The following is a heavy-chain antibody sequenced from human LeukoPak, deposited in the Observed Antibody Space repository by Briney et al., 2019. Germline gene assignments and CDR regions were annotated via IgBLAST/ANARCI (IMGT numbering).Heavy chain of an antibody. D-gene: IGHD5-18*01. CDR3: ARVSWIQLWLGGDWFDP. J-gene: IGHJ5*02. Sequence: GASVKVSCKASGYTFTGYYMHWVRQAPGQGLEWMGWINPNSGGTNYAQKFQGRVTMTRDTSISTAYMELSRLRSDDTAVYYCARVSWIQLWLGGDWFDPRGQGTLVTVSS. V-gene: IGHV1-2*02. CDR1: GYTFTGYY. CDR2: INPNSGGT.